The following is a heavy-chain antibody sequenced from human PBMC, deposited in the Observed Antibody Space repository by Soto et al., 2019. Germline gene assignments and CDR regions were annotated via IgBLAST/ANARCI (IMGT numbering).Heavy chain of an antibody. D-gene: IGHD3-10*01. CDR2: IYPGDSDT. V-gene: IGHV5-51*01. J-gene: IGHJ6*02. CDR1: GYSFTSYW. Sequence: GESLKISCKGSGYSFTSYWIGWVRQMPGKGLEWMGIIYPGDSDTRYSPSFQGQVTISADKSISTAYLQWSSLKASDTAMYYCARLGGRWLGVRYYYYSMDVWGQGTTVTVSS. CDR3: ARLGGRWLGVRYYYYSMDV.